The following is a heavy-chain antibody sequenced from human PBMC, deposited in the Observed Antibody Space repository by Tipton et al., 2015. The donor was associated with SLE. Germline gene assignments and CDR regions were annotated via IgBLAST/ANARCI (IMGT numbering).Heavy chain of an antibody. D-gene: IGHD6-19*01. V-gene: IGHV4-61*01. CDR3: ARRGYSSGHQGWFDP. CDR2: IYYSGST. Sequence: TLSLTCTVSGGSVSSGSYYWSWIRQPPGKGLEWIGYIYYSGSTNYNPSLKSRVTISVDTSKNQFSLKLSSVTAADTAVYYCARRGYSSGHQGWFDPWGQGTLVTVSS. CDR1: GGSVSSGSYY. J-gene: IGHJ5*02.